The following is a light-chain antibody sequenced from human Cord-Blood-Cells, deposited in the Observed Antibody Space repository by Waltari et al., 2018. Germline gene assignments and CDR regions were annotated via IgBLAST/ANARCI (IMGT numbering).Light chain of an antibody. Sequence: SALTQPPSVSGSPGQSVTISCTGTTSAVGSYNLFSWYQQPPGTAPKLMIYAVINRPSGVPDRFSGSKSGNTASLTISGLQAEDEADYYCSSYTSSSTWVFGGGTKLTVL. CDR3: SSYTSSSTWV. CDR1: TSAVGSYNL. V-gene: IGLV2-18*02. J-gene: IGLJ3*02. CDR2: AVI.